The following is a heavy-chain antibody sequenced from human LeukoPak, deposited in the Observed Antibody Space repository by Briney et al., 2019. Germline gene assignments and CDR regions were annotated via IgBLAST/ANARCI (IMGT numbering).Heavy chain of an antibody. D-gene: IGHD6-19*01. V-gene: IGHV6-1*01. CDR1: GDSLSSNNGA. Sequence: SQTLSLTCGLSGDSLSSNNGAWNWLRQSPSRGLEWVGRTYYRSKWYNDYATSLQGRITISPDTSKNQFSLHLYSVTPEDTAIYYCARDVGISGWYTFDYWGQGIRVTVSS. J-gene: IGHJ4*02. CDR3: ARDVGISGWYTFDY. CDR2: TYYRSKWYN.